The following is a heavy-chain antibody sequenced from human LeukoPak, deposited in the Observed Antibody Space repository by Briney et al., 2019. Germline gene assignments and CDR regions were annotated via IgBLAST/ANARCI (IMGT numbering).Heavy chain of an antibody. CDR3: ARATYYYDSSGYETIDY. Sequence: GESLKISCKGSGYSFTSYWIGWVRQMPGKGLEWMGIIYPGDSDTRYSPSFQGQVTISADKSISTAYLQWSSLKASDTAMYYCARATYYYDSSGYETIDYWGQGTLVTVSS. J-gene: IGHJ4*02. D-gene: IGHD3-22*01. CDR2: IYPGDSDT. V-gene: IGHV5-51*01. CDR1: GYSFTSYW.